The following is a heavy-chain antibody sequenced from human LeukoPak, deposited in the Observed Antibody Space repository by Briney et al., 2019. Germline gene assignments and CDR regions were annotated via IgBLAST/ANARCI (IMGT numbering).Heavy chain of an antibody. CDR3: ARDLGGYNDNWFDP. Sequence: GGSLRLSCAASGFTFSSYWMSWVRQAPGKGLEWVANIKQDGSEKYYVDSVKGRFTISRDNAKNSLYLQMNSLRAEDTAVYYCARDLGGYNDNWFDPWGQGTLVTVSS. V-gene: IGHV3-7*01. CDR2: IKQDGSEK. CDR1: GFTFSSYW. J-gene: IGHJ5*02. D-gene: IGHD5-24*01.